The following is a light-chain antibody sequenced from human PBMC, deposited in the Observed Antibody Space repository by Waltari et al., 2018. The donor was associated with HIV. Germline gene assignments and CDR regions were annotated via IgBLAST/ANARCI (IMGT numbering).Light chain of an antibody. CDR1: QDISVY. V-gene: IGKV1-33*01. Sequence: DIQITQSPSSLSASVGDRVTITCQGSQDISVYLNWDQQKPGKAPKLRIDYASSLETGVPSRFSGSGSGTDVTYTISSLQPEDIATHYCEQYDNRLTCGGGTTAGIK. CDR2: YAS. CDR3: EQYDNRLT. J-gene: IGKJ4*01.